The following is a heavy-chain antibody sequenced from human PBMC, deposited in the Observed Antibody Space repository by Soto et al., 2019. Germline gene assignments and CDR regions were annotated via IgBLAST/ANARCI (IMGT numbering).Heavy chain of an antibody. D-gene: IGHD3-16*01. Sequence: GGSLRLSCTGSGFPFSAYNINWVRQAPGKGLEWVSSITVGSSHIYQPNSMKGRFTISRDDAKNSVYLQIDSLRDEDTALYYCSRSPEVGVRGASWGQGTRVTVSS. J-gene: IGHJ5*02. CDR2: ITVGSSHI. CDR3: SRSPEVGVRGAS. V-gene: IGHV3-21*01. CDR1: GFPFSAYN.